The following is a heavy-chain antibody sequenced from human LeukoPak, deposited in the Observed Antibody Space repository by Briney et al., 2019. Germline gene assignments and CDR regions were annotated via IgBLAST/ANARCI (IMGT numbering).Heavy chain of an antibody. CDR3: ARPGYGSGTYSAFDI. V-gene: IGHV4-39*01. Sequence: SETLSLTCTVSGGSISTSSYYWGWIRQPPGKGLEWIGTIYYSGRTYSNPSLKSRVTISVDTSKNQFSLKLRSVTAADTAEYYCARPGYGSGTYSAFDIWGQGIMVTVSS. J-gene: IGHJ3*02. CDR1: GGSISTSSYY. D-gene: IGHD3-10*01. CDR2: IYYSGRT.